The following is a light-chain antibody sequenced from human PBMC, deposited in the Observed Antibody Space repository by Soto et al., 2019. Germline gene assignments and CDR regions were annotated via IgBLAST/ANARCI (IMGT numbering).Light chain of an antibody. CDR3: SSYTSSSLDYV. J-gene: IGLJ1*01. Sequence: QSALTQPASVSGSPGQSITISCTGTSSDAGGYNHVSWYQQHPGKAPKRMIYEVSTRPSGVSNSLSGSKSGNTASLTISGLQAEDEADYYSSSYTSSSLDYVFGTGTKLTVL. CDR1: SSDAGGYNH. V-gene: IGLV2-14*01. CDR2: EVS.